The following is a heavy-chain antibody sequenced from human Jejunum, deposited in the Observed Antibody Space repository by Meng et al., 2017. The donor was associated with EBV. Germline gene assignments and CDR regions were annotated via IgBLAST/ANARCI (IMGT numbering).Heavy chain of an antibody. CDR3: ARRLQTDGFDW. V-gene: IGHV6-1*01. J-gene: IGHJ4*02. CDR2: TYYRSKWYN. CDR1: GDSSSSNTAT. D-gene: IGHD5-18*01. Sequence: HVQLQQSGPGLVKPSQTLSPTCAISGDSSSSNTATCDWIRQSPSRGLEWLGRTYYRSKWYNHYAVSVKSRITVNPDTSKNQFSLQLNSVTPEDTAVYYCARRLQTDGFDWWGQGTLVTVSS.